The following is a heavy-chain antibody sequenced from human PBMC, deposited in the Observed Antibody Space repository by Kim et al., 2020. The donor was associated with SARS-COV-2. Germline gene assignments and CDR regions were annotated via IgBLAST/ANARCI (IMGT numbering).Heavy chain of an antibody. CDR3: ARDGGNWFDP. D-gene: IGHD3-16*01. V-gene: IGHV3-30-3*01. J-gene: IGHJ5*02. CDR1: GFTFSSYA. CDR2: ISYDGSNK. Sequence: GGSLRLSCAASGFTFSSYAMHWVRQAPGKWLEWVAVISYDGSNKYYADSVKGRFTISRDNSKNTLYLQMNSLRAEDTAVYYCARDGGNWFDPWGQGTLVTVSS.